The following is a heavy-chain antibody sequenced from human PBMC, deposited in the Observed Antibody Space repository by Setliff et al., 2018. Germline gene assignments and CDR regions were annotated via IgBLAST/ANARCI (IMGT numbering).Heavy chain of an antibody. CDR1: GDSLSSGTQY. Sequence: KPSETLSLTCSVLGDSLSSGTQYWAWIRQPPGKGLEWIGNINYSGSTYYNPSLKSRVTMSVDASKNQVSLKVTSVTAEDTAVYYCAKVDIDYIMTRDNTWQYFFYTDVWGRGTTVTVSS. V-gene: IGHV4-39*01. CDR3: AKVDIDYIMTRDNTWQYFFYTDV. CDR2: INYSGST. J-gene: IGHJ6*03. D-gene: IGHD5-12*01.